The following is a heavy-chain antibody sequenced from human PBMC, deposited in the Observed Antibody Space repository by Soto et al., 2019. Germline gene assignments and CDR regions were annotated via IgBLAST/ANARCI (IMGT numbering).Heavy chain of an antibody. J-gene: IGHJ4*02. V-gene: IGHV3-7*03. D-gene: IGHD7-27*01. CDR2: IKEDGREM. Sequence: EVQLVESGGGLVQPGGSLRLACAASGFYFGSYWMNWVRQAPGKGLEWVANIKEDGREMYYVDSVKGRFTVSRDNAKNSLYLQMDRLRAEDTALYYCARGTPTPGVDYWGQGNLVTVSS. CDR3: ARGTPTPGVDY. CDR1: GFYFGSYW.